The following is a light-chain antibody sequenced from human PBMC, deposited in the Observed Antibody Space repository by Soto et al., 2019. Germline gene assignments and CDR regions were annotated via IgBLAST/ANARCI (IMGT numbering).Light chain of an antibody. J-gene: IGKJ1*01. CDR2: DAS. CDR3: HEYTTYYRT. V-gene: IGKV1-5*01. CDR1: QSISRG. Sequence: DIQMTQSPSTLSASVGDRITITCRASQSISRGLAWYQQKPGKAPEVLIHDASTLESGVPSRFSGGGSGTEFTLTLNSLQPDDFASYFCHEYTTYYRTFGQGTKVEVK.